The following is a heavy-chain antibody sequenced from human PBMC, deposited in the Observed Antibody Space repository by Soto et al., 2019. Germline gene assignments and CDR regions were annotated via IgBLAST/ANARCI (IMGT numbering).Heavy chain of an antibody. CDR1: GFTFSSYG. J-gene: IGHJ6*02. CDR2: IWYDGSNK. V-gene: IGHV3-33*01. D-gene: IGHD3-3*01. Sequence: GGSLRLSCAASGFTFSSYGMHWVHQAPGKGLEWVAVIWYDGSNKYYADSVKGRFTISRDNSKNTLYLQMNSLRAEDTAVYYCARVRYRAAAQITVFGYYYYGMDVWGQGTTVTVSS. CDR3: ARVRYRAAAQITVFGYYYYGMDV.